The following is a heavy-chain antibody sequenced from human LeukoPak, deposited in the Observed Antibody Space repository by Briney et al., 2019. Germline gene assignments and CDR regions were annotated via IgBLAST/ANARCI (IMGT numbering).Heavy chain of an antibody. J-gene: IGHJ6*02. V-gene: IGHV3-21*01. CDR1: GFTFSSYS. D-gene: IGHD3-10*01. CDR3: ARSSYYSRSGNYSGMDV. Sequence: KPGGSLRLSCAASGFTFSSYSMNCAREAPGKGVEWVSIISNSSSYMYYADSVKGRFTISRHNPKNSVYLKMNSLRAEDTAVSYCARSSYYSRSGNYSGMDVWGQGTTVTVSS. CDR2: ISNSSSYM.